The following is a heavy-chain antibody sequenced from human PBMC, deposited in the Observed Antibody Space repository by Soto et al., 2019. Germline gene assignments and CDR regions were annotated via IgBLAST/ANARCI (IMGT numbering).Heavy chain of an antibody. Sequence: GGSLRLSCAASGFTFSSYGMHWVRQAPGKGLEWVAVISYDGSNKYYADSVKGRFTISRDNSKNTLYLQMNSLRAEDTAVYYCANFIWNYYGSGSYYNPPDAFDIWGQGTMVTVSS. D-gene: IGHD3-10*01. CDR1: GFTFSSYG. J-gene: IGHJ3*02. CDR2: ISYDGSNK. V-gene: IGHV3-30*18. CDR3: ANFIWNYYGSGSYYNPPDAFDI.